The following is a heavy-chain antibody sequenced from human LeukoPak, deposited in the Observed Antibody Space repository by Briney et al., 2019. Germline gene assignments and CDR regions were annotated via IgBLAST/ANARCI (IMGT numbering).Heavy chain of an antibody. CDR3: AKIRDYDILTGLFDAFDI. CDR1: AFRFSSFA. J-gene: IGHJ3*02. V-gene: IGHV3-48*01. CDR2: ISSSSSTI. D-gene: IGHD3-9*01. Sequence: GGSLRLSCAASAFRFSSFAMTWVRQAPGKGLEWVSYISSSSSTIYYADSVKGRFTISRDNAKNSLYLQMNSLRAEDTAVYYCAKIRDYDILTGLFDAFDIWGQGTMVTVSS.